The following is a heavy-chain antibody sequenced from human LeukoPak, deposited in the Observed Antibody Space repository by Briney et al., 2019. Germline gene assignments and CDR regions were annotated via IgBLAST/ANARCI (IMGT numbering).Heavy chain of an antibody. CDR3: ARGRSNGWFY. D-gene: IGHD2-8*01. J-gene: IGHJ4*02. CDR2: ISYSGRT. Sequence: SETLSLTCTVSGGSISSSSYYWGWIRQPPGKGLEWIGSISYSGRTYYNPSLKSRVTISVDTSKNQFSLKLSSVTAADTAVYYCARGRSNGWFYWGQGTLVTVSS. CDR1: GGSISSSSYY. V-gene: IGHV4-39*07.